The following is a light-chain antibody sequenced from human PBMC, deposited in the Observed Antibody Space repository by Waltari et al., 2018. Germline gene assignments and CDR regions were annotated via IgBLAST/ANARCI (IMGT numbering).Light chain of an antibody. V-gene: IGKV1-39*01. CDR1: QTITRD. CDR3: QQCYTTPRT. J-gene: IGKJ1*01. CDR2: GAT. Sequence: IQMTHSPFPLSASGGERVTITCRANQTITRDLNWYQQKPGKAPRLLIQGATSLQSEVPSRFSGSGSGTDFALTITSLQPEDFATYFCQQCYTTPRTFGQGTTVDIK.